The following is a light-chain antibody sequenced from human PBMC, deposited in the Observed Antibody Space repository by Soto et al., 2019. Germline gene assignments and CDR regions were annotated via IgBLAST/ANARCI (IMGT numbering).Light chain of an antibody. CDR2: GAS. CDR1: QSAGTN. J-gene: IGKJ5*01. Sequence: EIVKEQSPGSLSVASGGRTTLSCRASQSAGTNLAWYQQQPGQPPRLLIYGASIRATGVPARFSGSGSGTDFTLTISRLEPEDFAVYYCQQRSNWPITFGQGTRLEIK. CDR3: QQRSNWPIT. V-gene: IGKV3-11*01.